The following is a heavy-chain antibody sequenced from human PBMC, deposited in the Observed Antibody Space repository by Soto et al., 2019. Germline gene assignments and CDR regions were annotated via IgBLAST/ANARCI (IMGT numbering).Heavy chain of an antibody. J-gene: IGHJ6*02. Sequence: SVKVSCKASGGTFSSYAISWVRQAPGQGLEWMGWIITIFGTANYAQKLQGRVTMTTDTSTSTAYMELRSLTSDDTAVYYCARILSGTYLSYYYYGMDVWGQGTTVTVSS. D-gene: IGHD1-26*01. CDR1: GGTFSSYA. V-gene: IGHV1-69*05. CDR3: ARILSGTYLSYYYYGMDV. CDR2: IITIFGTA.